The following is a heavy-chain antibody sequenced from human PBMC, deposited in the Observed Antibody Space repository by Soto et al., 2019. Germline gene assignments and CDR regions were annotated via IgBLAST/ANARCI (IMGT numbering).Heavy chain of an antibody. V-gene: IGHV5-51*01. D-gene: IGHD3-22*01. CDR3: ARISNTVYTYGSRYYGMDV. J-gene: IGHJ6*02. CDR2: IFPGDSDT. CDR1: AYSFTSYW. Sequence: EESLTISCQGSAYSFTSYWIVWVLQMPGKGLEWMGIIFPGDSDTRYSPSFQGQVTMSVDKSITTVYLQWSSLKALDTAMYYCARISNTVYTYGSRYYGMDVWGQGTTVTVSS.